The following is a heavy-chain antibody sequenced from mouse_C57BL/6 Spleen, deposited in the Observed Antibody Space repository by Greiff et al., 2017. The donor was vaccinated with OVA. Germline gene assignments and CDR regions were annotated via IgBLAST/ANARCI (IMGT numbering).Heavy chain of an antibody. CDR2: ISYSGST. CDR3: ARGGYGNYPYAMDY. CDR1: GYSITSGYD. V-gene: IGHV3-1*01. Sequence: VQLQQSGPGMVKPSQSLSLTCTVTGYSITSGYDWHWIRHFPGNKLEWMGYISYSGSTNYNPSLKSRISITHDTSKNHFFLKLNSVTTEDTATYYCARGGYGNYPYAMDYWGQGTSVTVSS. J-gene: IGHJ4*01. D-gene: IGHD2-10*02.